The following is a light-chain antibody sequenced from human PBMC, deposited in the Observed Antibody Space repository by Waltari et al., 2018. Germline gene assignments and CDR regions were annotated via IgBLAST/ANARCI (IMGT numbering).Light chain of an antibody. Sequence: QSALTQPASVSGSPGQSITISCTGTSSDVGFYNYVSWYQPHPGQAPKLMIYDVSERPSGVANRFSGSKSGNTASLTISGLQAEDEAYYYCNSYAGSSSWVFGGGTKLTVL. CDR3: NSYAGSSSWV. CDR1: SSDVGFYNY. V-gene: IGLV2-14*01. CDR2: DVS. J-gene: IGLJ3*02.